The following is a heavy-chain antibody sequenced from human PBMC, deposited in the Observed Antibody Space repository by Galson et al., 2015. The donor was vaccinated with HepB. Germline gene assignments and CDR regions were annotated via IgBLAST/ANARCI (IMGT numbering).Heavy chain of an antibody. CDR2: IKQDGREK. D-gene: IGHD1-26*01. V-gene: IGHV3-7*01. CDR1: GFNSSIFW. Sequence: SLRLSCAGSGFNSSIFWLSWVRQAPGKGLEWVANIKQDGREKYYVGPVKGRFTISRDNAGNSLYLQMNSLRGEVTALYYCARSSGGYFDSWGQGILVTVSS. J-gene: IGHJ4*02. CDR3: ARSSGGYFDS.